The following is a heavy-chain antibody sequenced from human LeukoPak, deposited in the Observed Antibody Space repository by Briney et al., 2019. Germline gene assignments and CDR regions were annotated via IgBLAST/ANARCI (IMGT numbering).Heavy chain of an antibody. CDR2: ISGSGGST. J-gene: IGHJ4*02. CDR1: GFTFSSYA. D-gene: IGHD4-17*01. V-gene: IGHV3-23*01. CDR3: AKDPRNTVTTSSDY. Sequence: GGSLRLSCAASGFTFSSYAMSWVRQAPGKGLEWVSAISGSGGSTCYADSVKGRFTISRDNSKNTLYLQMNSLRAEDTAVYYCAKDPRNTVTTSSDYWGQGTLVTVSS.